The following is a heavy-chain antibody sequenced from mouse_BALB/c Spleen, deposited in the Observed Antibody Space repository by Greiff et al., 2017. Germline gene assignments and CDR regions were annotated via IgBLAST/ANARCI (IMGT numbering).Heavy chain of an antibody. CDR3: AREVYDYDGFCFNY. Sequence: QVQLQQSGAELMKPGASVKISCKATGYTFSSYWIEWVKQRPGHGLEWIGEILPGSGSTNYNEKFKGKATFTADTSSNTAYMQLSSLTSEDSAVYYCAREVYDYDGFCFNYWGQGTTLTVSS. D-gene: IGHD2-4*01. J-gene: IGHJ2*01. CDR2: ILPGSGST. V-gene: IGHV1-9*01. CDR1: GYTFSSYW.